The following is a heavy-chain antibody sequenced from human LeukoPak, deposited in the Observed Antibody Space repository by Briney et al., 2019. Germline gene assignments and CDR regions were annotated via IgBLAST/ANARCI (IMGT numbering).Heavy chain of an antibody. CDR3: ARADPDDFRSGYRPNGAFDI. CDR1: GGTFSSYA. D-gene: IGHD3-3*01. J-gene: IGHJ3*02. CDR2: INPNSGGT. V-gene: IGHV1-2*02. Sequence: ASVKVSCKASGGTFSSYAISWVRQAPGQGLEWMGWINPNSGGTNYAQKFQGRVTMTRDTSISTAYMELSRLRSDDTAVYYCARADPDDFRSGYRPNGAFDIWGQGTMVTVSS.